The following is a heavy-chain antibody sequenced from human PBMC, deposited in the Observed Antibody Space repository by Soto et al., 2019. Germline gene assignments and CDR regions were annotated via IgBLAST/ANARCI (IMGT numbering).Heavy chain of an antibody. J-gene: IGHJ6*03. D-gene: IGHD6-13*01. V-gene: IGHV4-59*08. Sequence: SETLSLTCTVSGGSISSYYWSWIRQPPGKGLEWIGYIYYSGSTNYNPSLKSRVTISVDTSKNQFSLKLSSVTAADTAVYYCARGYSSSWYASHLDYYYYYMDVWGKGTTVTVSS. CDR2: IYYSGST. CDR3: ARGYSSSWYASHLDYYYYYMDV. CDR1: GGSISSYY.